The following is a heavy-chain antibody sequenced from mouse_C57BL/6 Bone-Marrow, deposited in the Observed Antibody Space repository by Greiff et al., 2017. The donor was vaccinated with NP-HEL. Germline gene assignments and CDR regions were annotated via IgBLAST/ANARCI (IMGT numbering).Heavy chain of an antibody. CDR3: ARIYYSNYGAMDY. CDR2: INPNNGGT. Sequence: VQLQQSGPELVKPGASVKIPCKASGYTFTDYNMDWVKQSHGKSLEWIGDINPNNGGTIYNQKFKGKATLTVDKSSSTAYMELRSLTSEDTAVYYCARIYYSNYGAMDYWGQGTSVTVSS. CDR1: GYTFTDYN. J-gene: IGHJ4*01. D-gene: IGHD2-5*01. V-gene: IGHV1-18*01.